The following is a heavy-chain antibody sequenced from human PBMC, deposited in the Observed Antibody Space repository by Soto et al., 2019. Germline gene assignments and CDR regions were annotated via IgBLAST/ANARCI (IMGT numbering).Heavy chain of an antibody. J-gene: IGHJ5*02. D-gene: IGHD5-12*01. V-gene: IGHV6-1*01. Sequence: PPQTLSLTCAISGDSVSSNTASWNWIRQSPSRGLEWLGRTYFRPKWYNDYAVSVKSRIIINPDTSNNQFSLQLNSVTPEDTAVYFCAKGDNLGPKTGYAFDPWGQGIMVTVSS. CDR1: GDSVSSNTAS. CDR2: TYFRPKWYN. CDR3: AKGDNLGPKTGYAFDP.